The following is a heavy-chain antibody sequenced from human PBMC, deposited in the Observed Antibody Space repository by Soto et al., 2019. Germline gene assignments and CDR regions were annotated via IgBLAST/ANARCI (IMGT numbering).Heavy chain of an antibody. V-gene: IGHV3-30-3*01. CDR2: ISYDGSNK. D-gene: IGHD3-10*01. CDR1: GFTFSSYA. J-gene: IGHJ4*02. CDR3: ARAPMVRGVISGVAFDY. Sequence: PGGSLRLSCAASGFTFSSYAMHWVRQAPGKGLEWVAVISYDGSNKYYADSVKGRFTISRDNSKNTLYLQMNSLRAEDTAVYYCARAPMVRGVISGVAFDYWGQGTLVTVSS.